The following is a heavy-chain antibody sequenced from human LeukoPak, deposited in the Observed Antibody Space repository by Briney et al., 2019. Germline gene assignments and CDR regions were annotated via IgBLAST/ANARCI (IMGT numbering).Heavy chain of an antibody. J-gene: IGHJ5*02. V-gene: IGHV4-59*01. CDR2: IYYSGST. Sequence: SETLSLTCTVSGGSISSYYWSWIRQPPGKGLEWIGYIYYSGSTNYNPSLKSRVTISVDTSKNQFSLKLSSVTAADTAVYYCARTSNWFDPWGQGTLVTVSS. CDR3: ARTSNWFDP. CDR1: GGSISSYY.